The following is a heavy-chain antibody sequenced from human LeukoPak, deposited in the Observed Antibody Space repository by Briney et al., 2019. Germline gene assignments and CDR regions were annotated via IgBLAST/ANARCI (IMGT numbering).Heavy chain of an antibody. CDR3: AKDIRRGSGTHYYYYGMDV. CDR1: GFTFSSYA. Sequence: GGSLRLSCAASGFTFSSYAVSWVRQAPGKGLEWVSAISGRGINTYYAASVKGRFDISRDNSRDTVYLQMNSLRAEDTAIYYCAKDIRRGSGTHYYYYGMDVWGQGTAVTVS. CDR2: ISGRGINT. D-gene: IGHD3-10*01. J-gene: IGHJ6*02. V-gene: IGHV3-23*01.